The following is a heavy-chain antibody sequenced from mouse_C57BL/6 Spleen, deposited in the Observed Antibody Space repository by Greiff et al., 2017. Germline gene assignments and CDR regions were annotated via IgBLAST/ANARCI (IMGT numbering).Heavy chain of an antibody. D-gene: IGHD2-5*01. CDR1: GYTFTRYW. CDR3: ARSYYSNYVNYAMDY. V-gene: IGHV1-55*01. Sequence: VQLQQPGAELVKPGASVKMSCKASGYTFTRYWLTWVKPRPGQGLEWIGEIYPGSGSPEDNEKFKSKATLTVDTSYSSAYMQLSSLTSEDSAVYYCARSYYSNYVNYAMDYWGQGASVTVSS. CDR2: IYPGSGSP. J-gene: IGHJ4*01.